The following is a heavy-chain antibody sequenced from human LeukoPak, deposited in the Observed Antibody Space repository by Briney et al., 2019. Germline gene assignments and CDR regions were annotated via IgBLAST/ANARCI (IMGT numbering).Heavy chain of an antibody. CDR3: ARRFLEWFTFDY. CDR2: IYSSGST. Sequence: PSETLSLTCSVSGGSISSYYWSWIRQPAGKGLEWIGHIYSSGSTNYNPSLKSRVTISVDTSKNQFSLKLSSVTAADTAVYYCARRFLEWFTFDYWGQGTLVTVSS. CDR1: GGSISSYY. J-gene: IGHJ4*02. D-gene: IGHD3-3*01. V-gene: IGHV4-4*08.